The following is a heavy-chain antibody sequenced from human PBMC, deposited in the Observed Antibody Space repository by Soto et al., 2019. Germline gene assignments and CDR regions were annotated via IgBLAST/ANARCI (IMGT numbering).Heavy chain of an antibody. J-gene: IGHJ2*01. CDR1: RFASSSYG. Sequence: QEQLVESGGGVVQPGRSLRLSCEASRFASSSYGMHWVRQAPGKGLEWVAVISYDGDYQNYADSLKARFTISRDNSKNTMYLQMGRLRGEDTALYYCAKGSTVAPWRYVELWGRGTLVTVSS. CDR2: ISYDGDYQ. CDR3: AKGSTVAPWRYVEL. V-gene: IGHV3-30*18. D-gene: IGHD4-17*01.